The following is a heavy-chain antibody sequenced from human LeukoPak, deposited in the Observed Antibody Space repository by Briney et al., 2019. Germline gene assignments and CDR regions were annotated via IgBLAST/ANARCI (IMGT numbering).Heavy chain of an antibody. V-gene: IGHV4-31*03. CDR1: GASIGSGGYY. CDR3: ARALTTTGGDY. CDR2: IFYSGST. Sequence: SETLSLTCTVSGASIGSGGYYWSWIRQHPGKGLEWIGCIFYSGSTFYNPSLKSRVTISVHTSKNQFSLKLSSVTAADTAVYYCARALTTTGGDYWGQGTLVTVYS. D-gene: IGHD4-17*01. J-gene: IGHJ4*02.